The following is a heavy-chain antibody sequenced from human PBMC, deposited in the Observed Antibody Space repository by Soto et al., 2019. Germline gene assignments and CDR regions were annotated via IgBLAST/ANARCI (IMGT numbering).Heavy chain of an antibody. CDR2: IKKDGSEK. CDR3: ARDLRFLGEFDY. CDR1: GLTFSSYW. V-gene: IGHV3-7*01. Sequence: PGGSLRLSCAASGLTFSSYWMSWVRQAPGKGLEWVANIKKDGSEKYYVDSVKGRFTISRDNTKNSLYLQMNSLRAEDAAVYYCARDLRFLGEFDYWGQGILVTVSS. D-gene: IGHD3-16*01. J-gene: IGHJ4*02.